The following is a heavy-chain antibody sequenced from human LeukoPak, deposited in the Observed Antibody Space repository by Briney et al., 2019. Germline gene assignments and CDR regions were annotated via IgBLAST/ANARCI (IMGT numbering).Heavy chain of an antibody. J-gene: IGHJ4*02. D-gene: IGHD2-15*01. CDR1: GGSISSIRYY. CDR2: IHYSGST. V-gene: IGHV4-39*01. CDR3: ASYCSGGTCYLGFDY. Sequence: SETLSLTCTVSGGSISSIRYYWGWVRQPPGKGLEWIGSIHYSGSTYYNPSLKSRLTMSVDTSKNQVSLKLSSVTAADTAVYYCASYCSGGTCYLGFDYWGQGTLVTVSS.